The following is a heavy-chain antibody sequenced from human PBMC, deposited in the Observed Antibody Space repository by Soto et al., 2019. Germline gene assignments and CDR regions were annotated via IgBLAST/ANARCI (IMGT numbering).Heavy chain of an antibody. CDR2: LTPSGGET. CDR3: AHPRGYGVFDAYDI. D-gene: IGHD4-17*01. CDR1: GFTLSTYA. J-gene: IGHJ3*02. V-gene: IGHV3-23*01. Sequence: GSLRLSCVASGFTLSTYAMSWVRQAPGKGLEWVSALTPSGGETYYADSVKGRFTISRDNPMNALYLQMNSLRIEDTAVYYCAHPRGYGVFDAYDIWGQGTMVTVSS.